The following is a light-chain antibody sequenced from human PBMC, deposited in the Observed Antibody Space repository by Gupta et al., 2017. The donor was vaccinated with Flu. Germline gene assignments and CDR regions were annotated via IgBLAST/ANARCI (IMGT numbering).Light chain of an antibody. CDR1: QSLLHSNGYNY. J-gene: IGKJ1*01. CDR3: MQALQTPT. V-gene: IGKV2-28*01. CDR2: LGS. Sequence: DIVMTQSPLSLPVTPGEPASISCRSSQSLLHSNGYNYLDWYLQKPGQSPQLLIYLGSNRASGVPDRCSGSGSSTDFTLKISRVEAEDVGVYYCMQALQTPTFGQGTKVEIK.